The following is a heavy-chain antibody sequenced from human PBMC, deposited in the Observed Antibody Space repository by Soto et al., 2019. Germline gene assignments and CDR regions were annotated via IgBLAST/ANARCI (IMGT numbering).Heavy chain of an antibody. CDR3: PRGSRIAVPERPNLFEP. V-gene: IGHV6-1*01. CDR2: TYYRSEWYN. D-gene: IGHD6-19*01. CDR1: GDSVSSNSAA. J-gene: IGHJ5*02. Sequence: SQTLSLTCAISGDSVSSNSAAWSWIRQSPSRGLEWLGRTYYRSEWYNDYAVSVKSRITINADTSKNQFSLQLKSVTPEDTAVYYCPRGSRIAVPERPNLFEPWGQGTLLTLSS.